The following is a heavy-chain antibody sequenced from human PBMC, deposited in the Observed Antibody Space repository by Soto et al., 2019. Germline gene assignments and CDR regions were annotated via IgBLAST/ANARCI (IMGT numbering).Heavy chain of an antibody. V-gene: IGHV4-30-4*01. CDR3: ARERVLRYFDWLSNWFDP. CDR1: GGSISSGDYY. J-gene: IGHJ5*02. D-gene: IGHD3-9*01. Sequence: PSETLSLTCTVSGGSISSGDYYWSRIRQPPGKGLEWIGYIYYSGSTYYNPSLKSRVTISVDTSKNQFSLKLSSVTAADTAVYYCARERVLRYFDWLSNWFDPWGQGTLVTGSS. CDR2: IYYSGST.